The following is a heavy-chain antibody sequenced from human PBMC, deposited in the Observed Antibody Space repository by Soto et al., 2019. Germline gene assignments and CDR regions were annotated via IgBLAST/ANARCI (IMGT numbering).Heavy chain of an antibody. Sequence: QVQLVQSETEVKKPGASVKVSCKACGYSFNRYCMHWVRQAPGQGLAWVGWINVGNGDTKYSQNLQGRVSITRDTSASTLYMEVSSLTCEDTAVYYCAREGATLERKYYHGLDVWGQGTTVTVSS. CDR3: AREGATLERKYYHGLDV. CDR2: INVGNGDT. V-gene: IGHV1-3*01. CDR1: GYSFNRYC. J-gene: IGHJ6*02. D-gene: IGHD1-1*01.